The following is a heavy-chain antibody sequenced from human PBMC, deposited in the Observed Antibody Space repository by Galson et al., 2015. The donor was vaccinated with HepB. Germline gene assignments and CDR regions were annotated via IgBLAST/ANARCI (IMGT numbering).Heavy chain of an antibody. Sequence: SVKVSCKASGYTFTTYAINWVRQAPGQGLEWMGWINTNTGSPRYAQGFTGRFVFSLDTSVSTAYLQISSLKAEDTAVYYCARVPDSIEIDYWGQGTLVTVSP. J-gene: IGHJ4*02. CDR2: INTNTGSP. CDR1: GYTFTTYA. D-gene: IGHD2-2*02. V-gene: IGHV7-4-1*02. CDR3: ARVPDSIEIDY.